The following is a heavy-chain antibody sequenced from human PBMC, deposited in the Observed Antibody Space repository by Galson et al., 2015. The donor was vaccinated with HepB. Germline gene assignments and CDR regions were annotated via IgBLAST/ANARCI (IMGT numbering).Heavy chain of an antibody. J-gene: IGHJ3*02. CDR1: GFTVSSNY. Sequence: SLRLSCAASGFTVSSNYMNWVRQAPGKGLEWVSVIYSGDKIYYADSVKGRFTISRDNSKNTLYLQMNSLRVEDTVVYYCARTKPYESRDYYYKGAFDIWGQGTMVTVSS. V-gene: IGHV3-66*01. CDR3: ARTKPYESRDYYYKGAFDI. D-gene: IGHD3-22*01. CDR2: IYSGDKI.